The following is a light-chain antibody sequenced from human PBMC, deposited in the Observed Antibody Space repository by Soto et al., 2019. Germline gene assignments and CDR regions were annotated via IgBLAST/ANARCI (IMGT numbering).Light chain of an antibody. CDR2: YDD. J-gene: IGLJ2*01. V-gene: IGLV1-36*01. Sequence: QSVLTQPPSVSEAPRQRVTISCSGSTSNIENNGVNWYQQFPGKAPKLLIYYDDLLPSGVSDRFSGSKSGTSASLAISGLQSEDEADYYCATWDDSRTAVVFGGGTKLTVL. CDR1: TSNIENNG. CDR3: ATWDDSRTAVV.